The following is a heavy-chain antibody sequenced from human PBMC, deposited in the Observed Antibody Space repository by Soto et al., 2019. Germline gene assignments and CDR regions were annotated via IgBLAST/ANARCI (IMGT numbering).Heavy chain of an antibody. J-gene: IGHJ4*02. CDR2: IDNDGSSR. Sequence: EVQLVESGGGLVQPGGSLRLSCAASGFTFSSNWMHWVRQGPGKGLVWVSRIDNDGSSRDYADSVKGRFTISRDNAKNTLYLEMSSLRAEDTAVYYCADGRGWYSPDYWGQGTLFTVSS. CDR3: ADGRGWYSPDY. CDR1: GFTFSSNW. D-gene: IGHD6-19*01. V-gene: IGHV3-74*01.